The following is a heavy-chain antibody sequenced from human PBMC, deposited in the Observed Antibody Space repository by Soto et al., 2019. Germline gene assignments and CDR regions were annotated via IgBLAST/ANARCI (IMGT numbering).Heavy chain of an antibody. D-gene: IGHD3-9*01. J-gene: IGHJ4*02. Sequence: PGGSLRLSCAASGFTFSGSAMRWVRQASGKGLEWVGRIRSKANSYATAYAASVKGRFTISRDDSKNTAYLQMNSLKTEDTAVYYCTMYYDILTGYYPTLDYWGQGTLVTVS. V-gene: IGHV3-73*01. CDR3: TMYYDILTGYYPTLDY. CDR2: IRSKANSYAT. CDR1: GFTFSGSA.